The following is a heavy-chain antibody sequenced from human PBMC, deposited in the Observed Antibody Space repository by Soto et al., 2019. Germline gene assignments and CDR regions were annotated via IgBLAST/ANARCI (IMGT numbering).Heavy chain of an antibody. Sequence: GESLKISCEGSVYSFTSYWIGWVRQMPGKGLEWMGIIYPGDSDTRYSPSFQGQVTISADKSISTAYLQWSSLKASDTAMYYCARLGDYDFWGGYYLGSSGMDICGQGNTVTVS. V-gene: IGHV5-51*01. CDR2: IYPGDSDT. CDR3: ARLGDYDFWGGYYLGSSGMDI. J-gene: IGHJ6*02. D-gene: IGHD3-3*01. CDR1: VYSFTSYW.